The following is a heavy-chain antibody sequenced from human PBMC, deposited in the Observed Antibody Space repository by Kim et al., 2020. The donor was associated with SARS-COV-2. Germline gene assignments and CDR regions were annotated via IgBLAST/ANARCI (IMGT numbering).Heavy chain of an antibody. J-gene: IGHJ6*02. V-gene: IGHV3-30*18. CDR1: GFTFSSYG. CDR3: AKDQQKVYYYGMDV. Sequence: GGSLRLSCAASGFTFSSYGMHWVRQAPGKGLEWVAVISYDGSNTYYADSVKGRFTISRDNSKNTLYLQMNSLRAEDTAVYYCAKDQQKVYYYGMDVWGQGTPVTVSS. CDR2: ISYDGSNT. D-gene: IGHD6-13*01.